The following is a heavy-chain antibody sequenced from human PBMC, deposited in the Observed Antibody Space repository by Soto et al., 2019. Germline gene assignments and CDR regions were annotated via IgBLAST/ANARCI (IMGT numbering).Heavy chain of an antibody. D-gene: IGHD3-9*01. CDR1: GGSFSGYY. Sequence: SETLSLTCAVYGGSFSGYYWSWIRQPPGKGLEWIGEINHSGSTNYNPSLKSRVTISVDTSKNQFSLKLSSVTAADTAVYYCARLRGDDILTGHERVLDYWGQGTLVTVSS. V-gene: IGHV4-34*01. CDR2: INHSGST. CDR3: ARLRGDDILTGHERVLDY. J-gene: IGHJ4*02.